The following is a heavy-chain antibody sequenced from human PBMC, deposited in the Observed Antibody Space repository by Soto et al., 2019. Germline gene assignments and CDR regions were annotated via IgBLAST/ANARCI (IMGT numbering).Heavy chain of an antibody. D-gene: IGHD3-9*01. CDR1: GFTFSSYA. J-gene: IGHJ4*02. Sequence: GGSLRLSCAASGFTFSSYAMSWVRQAPGKGLEWVSAISGSGGSTYYADSVKGRFTISRDNSKNTLYLQMNSLRAEDTAVYYCAKAHYDILTGYFPYYFDYWGQGTLVTVPQ. CDR2: ISGSGGST. V-gene: IGHV3-23*01. CDR3: AKAHYDILTGYFPYYFDY.